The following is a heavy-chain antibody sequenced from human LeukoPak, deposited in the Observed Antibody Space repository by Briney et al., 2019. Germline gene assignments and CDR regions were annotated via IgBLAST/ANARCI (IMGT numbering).Heavy chain of an antibody. D-gene: IGHD6-13*01. CDR2: IRHDEINK. J-gene: IGHJ4*02. Sequence: GGSLRLSCAASGFTFSSYWMHWVRQAPGKGLEWVAYIRHDEINKEYTDSVKGRFTISRDNSKNTLYLQMNSLRAEDTAVYYCAKPIPGVAAAGDYWGQGTLVTVSS. CDR1: GFTFSSYW. CDR3: AKPIPGVAAAGDY. V-gene: IGHV3-30*02.